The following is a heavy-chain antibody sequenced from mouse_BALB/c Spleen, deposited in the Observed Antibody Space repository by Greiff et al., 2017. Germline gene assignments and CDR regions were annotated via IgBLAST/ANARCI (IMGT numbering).Heavy chain of an antibody. CDR1: GFDFSRYW. CDR3: ARPSYRTGAY. V-gene: IGHV4-1*02. Sequence: EVKLMESGGGLVQPGGSLKLSCAASGFDFSRYWMSWVRQAPGKGLEWIGEINPDSSTINYTPSLKDKFIISRDNAKNTLYLQMSKVRSEDTALYYCARPSYRTGAYWGQGTLVTVSA. D-gene: IGHD2-14*01. CDR2: INPDSSTI. J-gene: IGHJ3*01.